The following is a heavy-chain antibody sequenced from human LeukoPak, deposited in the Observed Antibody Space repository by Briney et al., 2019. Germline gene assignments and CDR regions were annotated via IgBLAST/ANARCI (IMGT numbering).Heavy chain of an antibody. Sequence: SETLSLTCAVYGGSSSGYYWSWIRQPPGKGLEWIGEINHSGSTNYDPSLKSRVTISIDTSKNQFSLKLSSVTAADTAVYYCARNTHYYGSGSYGMDVWGQGNPGHRLL. D-gene: IGHD3-10*01. J-gene: IGHJ6*02. CDR2: INHSGST. CDR1: GGSSSGYY. CDR3: ARNTHYYGSGSYGMDV. V-gene: IGHV4-34*01.